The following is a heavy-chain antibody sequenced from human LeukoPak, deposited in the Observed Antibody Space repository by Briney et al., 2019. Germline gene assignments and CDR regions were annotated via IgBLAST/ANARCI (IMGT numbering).Heavy chain of an antibody. CDR1: GGSISSGDYY. J-gene: IGHJ3*02. CDR2: IYYSGST. V-gene: IGHV4-30-4*01. CDR3: ARKAIAAAGPHDAFDI. D-gene: IGHD6-13*01. Sequence: SETLSLTCIVSGGSISSGDYYWSWIRQPPGKGLEWIGYIYYSGSTYYNPSLKSRVTISVDTSKNQFSLKLSSVTAADTAVYYCARKAIAAAGPHDAFDIWGQGTMVTVSS.